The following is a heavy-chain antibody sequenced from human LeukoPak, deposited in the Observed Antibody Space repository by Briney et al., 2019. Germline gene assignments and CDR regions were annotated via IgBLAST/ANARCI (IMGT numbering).Heavy chain of an antibody. D-gene: IGHD3-10*01. V-gene: IGHV4-39*01. CDR1: GGSISSNSYY. J-gene: IGHJ4*02. CDR2: IYYSGIT. CDR3: ARVMVRGGTSFDY. Sequence: SETLSLTCTVSGGSISSNSYYWGWIRQPPGKGLEWIGSIYYSGITYYNPSLKSRVTISVDTSKNQFSLKLSSVTAADTAVYYCARVMVRGGTSFDYWGQGTLVTVSS.